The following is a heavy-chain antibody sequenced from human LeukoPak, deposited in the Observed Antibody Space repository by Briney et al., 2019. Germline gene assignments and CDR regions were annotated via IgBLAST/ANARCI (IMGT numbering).Heavy chain of an antibody. Sequence: GGSLRLSCAASGFTFSSYWMNWARQAPGKGLEWVASINHNGNVNYYVDSVRGRFTISRDNAKNSLSLQMNSLRAEDTAVYYCASNYGGWGQGTLVTVSS. CDR1: GFTFSSYW. V-gene: IGHV3-7*03. CDR3: ASNYGG. CDR2: INHNGNVN. J-gene: IGHJ4*02. D-gene: IGHD4-11*01.